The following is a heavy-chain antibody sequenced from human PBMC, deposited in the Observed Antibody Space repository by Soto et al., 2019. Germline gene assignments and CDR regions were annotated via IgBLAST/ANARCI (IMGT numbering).Heavy chain of an antibody. Sequence: SVKVSCKASAGTFSSYAISWVRQAPGQGLEWMGGIIPIFGTANYAQKFQGRVTITADKSTSTAYMELSSLRSEDTAVYYCARTNSSIAARRDYYYGMDVWGQGTTVTVSS. CDR3: ARTNSSIAARRDYYYGMDV. D-gene: IGHD6-6*01. CDR2: IIPIFGTA. V-gene: IGHV1-69*06. CDR1: AGTFSSYA. J-gene: IGHJ6*02.